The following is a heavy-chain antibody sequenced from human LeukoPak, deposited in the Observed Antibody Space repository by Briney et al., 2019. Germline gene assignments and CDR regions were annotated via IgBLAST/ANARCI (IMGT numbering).Heavy chain of an antibody. V-gene: IGHV4-34*01. CDR2: INHSGST. CDR1: GGSFSGYY. Sequence: SETLSLTCAVYGGSFSGYYWSWIRQPPGKGLEWIGEINHSGSTNYNPSLKSRVTISVDTSKNQFSLKLSSVTAADTAVYYCARGSWIQLLEWAFDIWGQGTMVTVSS. J-gene: IGHJ3*02. D-gene: IGHD5-18*01. CDR3: ARGSWIQLLEWAFDI.